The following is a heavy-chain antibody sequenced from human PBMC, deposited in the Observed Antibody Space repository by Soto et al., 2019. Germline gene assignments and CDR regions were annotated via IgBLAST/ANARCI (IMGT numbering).Heavy chain of an antibody. Sequence: EVQLVESGGGLVQPGGSLRLSCAASGFTFSSYWMHWVRQAPGKGLVWVSRINSDGSSTTYADSVKGRFTISRDNAKNTLYQQMNSLRAEDTAVYYCARAPQALSNPGIWGQGTMVTVSS. CDR3: ARAPQALSNPGI. D-gene: IGHD2-8*01. V-gene: IGHV3-74*01. CDR2: INSDGSST. CDR1: GFTFSSYW. J-gene: IGHJ3*02.